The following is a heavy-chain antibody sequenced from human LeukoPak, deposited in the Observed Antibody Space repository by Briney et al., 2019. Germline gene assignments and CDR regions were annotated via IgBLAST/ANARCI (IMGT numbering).Heavy chain of an antibody. CDR1: GYTFTSYG. CDR3: AGAHDMITFGGVIVPADFDY. Sequence: ASVKVSCKASGYTFTSYGISWVRQAPGQGLEWMGWISAYNGNTNYAQKLQGRVTMTTDTSTSTAYMELRSLRSDDTAVYYCAGAHDMITFGGVIVPADFDYWGQGTLVTVSS. J-gene: IGHJ4*02. CDR2: ISAYNGNT. D-gene: IGHD3-16*02. V-gene: IGHV1-18*01.